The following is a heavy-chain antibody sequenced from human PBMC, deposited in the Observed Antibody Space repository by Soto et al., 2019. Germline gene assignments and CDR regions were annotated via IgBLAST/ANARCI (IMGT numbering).Heavy chain of an antibody. Sequence: QVQLQQWGAGLLKPSETLSLTCAVYGGSFSGYYWSWIRQPPGKGLEWIGEINHSGSTNYNPSLKSRVTISVDTSKNQFSLKLSSVTAADTAVYYCARGPYGDYRTWGQGTLVTVSS. V-gene: IGHV4-34*01. J-gene: IGHJ5*02. D-gene: IGHD4-17*01. CDR3: ARGPYGDYRT. CDR1: GGSFSGYY. CDR2: INHSGST.